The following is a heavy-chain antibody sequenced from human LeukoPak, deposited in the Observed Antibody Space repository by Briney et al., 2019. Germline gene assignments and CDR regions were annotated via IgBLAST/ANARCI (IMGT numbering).Heavy chain of an antibody. CDR1: GGSISSSSYY. CDR2: IYYSGST. J-gene: IGHJ4*02. CDR3: ARWDSYGHYYFDY. D-gene: IGHD5-18*01. V-gene: IGHV4-39*07. Sequence: SETLSLTCTVSGGSISSSSYYWGWIRQPPGKGLEWIGSIYYSGSTYYNPSLKSRVTISVDTSKNQFSLKLSSVTAADTAVYYCARWDSYGHYYFDYWGQGTLVTVSS.